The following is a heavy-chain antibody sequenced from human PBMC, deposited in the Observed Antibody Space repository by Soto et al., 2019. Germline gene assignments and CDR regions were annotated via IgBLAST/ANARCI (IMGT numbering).Heavy chain of an antibody. CDR3: ARDPGVAAMGSHYYGMDV. CDR1: GITRSTSW. V-gene: IGHV3-7*05. CDR2: IRQDGTES. D-gene: IGHD2-15*01. J-gene: IGHJ6*02. Sequence: XGSLRLSCAASGITRSTSWMTWVRQAPGKGLEWVANIRQDGTESHYVDSVKGRFTISRDNAKNSLYLQMNSLRAEDTAVYYCARDPGVAAMGSHYYGMDVWGQGTTVTVSS.